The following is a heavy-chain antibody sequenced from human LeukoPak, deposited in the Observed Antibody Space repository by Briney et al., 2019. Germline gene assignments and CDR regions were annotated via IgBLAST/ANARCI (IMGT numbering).Heavy chain of an antibody. D-gene: IGHD1-7*01. CDR2: IIPIFGTA. Sequence: GASVKVSCKASGGTFSSYAISWVRRAPGQGLEWMGGIIPIFGTANYAQKFQGRVTITTDESTSTAYMELSSLRSEDTAVYYCASPARPWNYAWYYYYMDVWGKGTTVTVSS. CDR1: GGTFSSYA. CDR3: ASPARPWNYAWYYYYMDV. J-gene: IGHJ6*03. V-gene: IGHV1-69*05.